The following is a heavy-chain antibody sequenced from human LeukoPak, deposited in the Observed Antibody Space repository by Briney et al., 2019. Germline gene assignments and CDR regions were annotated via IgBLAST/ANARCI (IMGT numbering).Heavy chain of an antibody. CDR2: INWNGGST. D-gene: IGHD5-18*01. CDR3: AKGGYSYGFSLGGFDP. J-gene: IGHJ5*02. Sequence: GGSLRLSCAASGFTFDDYGMSWVRQAPGKGLEWVSGINWNGGSTGYADSVKGRFTISRDNAKNSLYLQMNSLRAEDTAVYYCAKGGYSYGFSLGGFDPWGQGTLVTVSS. V-gene: IGHV3-20*04. CDR1: GFTFDDYG.